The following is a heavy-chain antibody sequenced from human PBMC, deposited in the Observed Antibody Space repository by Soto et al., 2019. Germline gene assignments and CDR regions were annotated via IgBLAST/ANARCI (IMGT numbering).Heavy chain of an antibody. Sequence: EVQLLESGGDLVQPGGSLRLACAASGFTFRGDAMSWVRQAPGKGLEWVSSISGSGEMTHYAESVKGRFTISRDNSKNTLYLQLESLRAEDTALYYCARSEMTYNWNDWGQGTLVTVSS. CDR3: ARSEMTYNWND. J-gene: IGHJ4*02. D-gene: IGHD1-1*01. V-gene: IGHV3-23*01. CDR2: ISGSGEMT. CDR1: GFTFRGDA.